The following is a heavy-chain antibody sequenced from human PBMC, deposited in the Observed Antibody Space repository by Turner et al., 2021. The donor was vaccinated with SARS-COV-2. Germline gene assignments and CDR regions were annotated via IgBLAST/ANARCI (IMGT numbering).Heavy chain of an antibody. CDR2: IYSGGST. Sequence: EVQLVESGGGLVQPGGSLRLSCAASGITVSSNYMSWVRQAPGKGLEWVSVIYSGGSTFYADSVKGRFTISRDNSKNTLYLQINSLISEDTAVYYCARDLVSYGMDVWGQGTTVTVSS. CDR3: ARDLVSYGMDV. CDR1: GITVSSNY. D-gene: IGHD3-16*01. V-gene: IGHV3-66*01. J-gene: IGHJ6*02.